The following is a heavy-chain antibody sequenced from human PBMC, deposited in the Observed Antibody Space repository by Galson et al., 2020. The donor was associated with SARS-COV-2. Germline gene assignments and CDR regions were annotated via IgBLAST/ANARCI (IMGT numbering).Heavy chain of an antibody. J-gene: IGHJ3*02. Sequence: GESLKISCAASGFTFSSYGMHWVCQAPGKGLEWVAVISYDGSNKYYADSVKGRFTISRDNSKNTLYLQMNSLRAEDTAVYYCARDDDILTGYYLGAFDIWGQGTMVTVSS. CDR1: GFTFSSYG. CDR2: ISYDGSNK. CDR3: ARDDDILTGYYLGAFDI. V-gene: IGHV3-30*03. D-gene: IGHD3-9*01.